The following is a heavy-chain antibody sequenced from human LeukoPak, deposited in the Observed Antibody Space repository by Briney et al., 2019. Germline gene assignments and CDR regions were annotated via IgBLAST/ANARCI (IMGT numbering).Heavy chain of an antibody. CDR1: GFSFSTYA. J-gene: IGHJ4*02. D-gene: IGHD6-13*01. CDR3: ARDNRQQPGKY. Sequence: PGRSLRLSCSASGFSFSTYAMHWVRLAPGKGLDWVAVVGHDGGKKYYSDSVKGRFTISRDNSKDIVYLSMTSLRAEDTAVYYCARDNRQQPGKYWGQGTLVTVSS. CDR2: VGHDGGKK. V-gene: IGHV3-30-3*01.